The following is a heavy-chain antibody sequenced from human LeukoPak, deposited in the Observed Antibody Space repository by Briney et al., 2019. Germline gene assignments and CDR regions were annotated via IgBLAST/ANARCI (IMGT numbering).Heavy chain of an antibody. Sequence: PGGSLRLSCAASGFTFSDYYMSWIRQAPGKGLEWVSYISSSSNYTNYADSVKGRFTISRDNAKNSLYLQMNSLRAEDTAVYYCARRGYSGVYFDYWGQGTLVTVSS. CDR1: GFTFSDYY. D-gene: IGHD6-13*01. CDR2: ISSSSNYT. CDR3: ARRGYSGVYFDY. V-gene: IGHV3-11*06. J-gene: IGHJ4*02.